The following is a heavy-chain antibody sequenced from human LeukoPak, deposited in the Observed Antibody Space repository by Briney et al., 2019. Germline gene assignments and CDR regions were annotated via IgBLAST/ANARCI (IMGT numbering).Heavy chain of an antibody. Sequence: SETLSLTCTVSGGSISDYYWSWIRQPPGQGLEWIGYIHYSGSSNYNPSLKSRVTISVYTSKNQFSLKLSSVTAADSSVYYCARYDRSSYGFDCWGQGTLVTVSS. D-gene: IGHD5-12*01. V-gene: IGHV4-59*01. J-gene: IGHJ4*02. CDR3: ARYDRSSYGFDC. CDR2: IHYSGSS. CDR1: GGSISDYY.